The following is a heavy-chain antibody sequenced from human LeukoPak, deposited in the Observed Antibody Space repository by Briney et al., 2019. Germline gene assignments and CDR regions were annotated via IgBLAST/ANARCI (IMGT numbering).Heavy chain of an antibody. CDR3: ARSSYSSSSSV. V-gene: IGHV3-7*03. CDR1: GFTFSSYA. D-gene: IGHD6-6*01. J-gene: IGHJ3*01. Sequence: GGSLRLSCAASGFTFSSYAMHWARQAPGKGLEWVASINSDGSEGYYADVVKGRFTISRDNAKNSLYLQINSLRAEDTAVYYCARSSYSSSSSVWGQGTMVTVSS. CDR2: INSDGSEG.